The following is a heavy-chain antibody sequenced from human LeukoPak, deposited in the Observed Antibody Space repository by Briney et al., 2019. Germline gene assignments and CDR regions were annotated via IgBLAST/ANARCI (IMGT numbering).Heavy chain of an antibody. CDR1: GGTFSSYA. J-gene: IGHJ3*02. D-gene: IGHD3-22*01. CDR2: IIPIFGTA. Sequence: ASVKVSCKASGGTFSSYAISWVRQAPGQGLEWMGGIIPIFGTANYAQKFQGRVTITADESTSTAYMELSSLRSEDTAVYCCARPWYYYDSSGYSDPSDAFDIWGQGTMVTVSS. CDR3: ARPWYYYDSSGYSDPSDAFDI. V-gene: IGHV1-69*13.